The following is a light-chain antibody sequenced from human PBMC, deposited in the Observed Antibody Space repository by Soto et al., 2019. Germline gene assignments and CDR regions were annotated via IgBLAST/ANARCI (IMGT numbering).Light chain of an antibody. CDR2: KAS. V-gene: IGKV1-5*03. J-gene: IGKJ3*01. CDR1: QSVSSK. CDR3: QQLFMYPPT. Sequence: DIQMTQSPSTLSASEGDRVTITCRASQSVSSKLAWYQQKPGKAPKLLIYKASSLESGVPSRFSGSGSGTDFTLTVSSLQPEDFATYYCQQLFMYPPTFGPGTKVDIK.